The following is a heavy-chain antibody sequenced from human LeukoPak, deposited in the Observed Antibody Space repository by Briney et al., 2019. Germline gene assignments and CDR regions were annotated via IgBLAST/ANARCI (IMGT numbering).Heavy chain of an antibody. Sequence: ASVKVSCKASGYTFTSYGISWVRQAPGQGLEWMGWISAYNGNTNYAQKLQGRVTMTTDTSTSTAYMELRSLRSDDTAVYYCARGNPDYGDYLEYFQHWGQGTLVTVSS. CDR2: ISAYNGNT. CDR1: GYTFTSYG. J-gene: IGHJ1*01. V-gene: IGHV1-18*01. CDR3: ARGNPDYGDYLEYFQH. D-gene: IGHD4-17*01.